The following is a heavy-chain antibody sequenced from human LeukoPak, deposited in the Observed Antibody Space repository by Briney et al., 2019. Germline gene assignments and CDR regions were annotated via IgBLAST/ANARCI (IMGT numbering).Heavy chain of an antibody. Sequence: GASVKVSCKASGGTFSSYAISWVRQAPGQGLEWMGGIIPIFGTANYAQKFQGRVTITADESTSTAYMELSSLRSEDTAVYYCALSGGFLDWFDPWGQGTLVTVSS. V-gene: IGHV1-69*13. J-gene: IGHJ5*02. CDR2: IIPIFGTA. CDR1: GGTFSSYA. CDR3: ALSGGFLDWFDP. D-gene: IGHD3-3*01.